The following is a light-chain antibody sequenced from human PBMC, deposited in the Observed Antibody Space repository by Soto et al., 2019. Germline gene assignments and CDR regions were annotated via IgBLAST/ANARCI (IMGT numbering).Light chain of an antibody. CDR3: QQRSNWPPIT. J-gene: IGKJ5*01. CDR1: ERIYSAY. CDR2: GTS. V-gene: IGKV3D-20*02. Sequence: EVVLTQSPGTLSLSRGERAALSCRASERIYSAYLGWYQQKPGQAPRLLIYGTSSRATGIPDRFSGSGSGTDFTLTISSLEPEDFAVYYCQQRSNWPPITFGQGTRLEI.